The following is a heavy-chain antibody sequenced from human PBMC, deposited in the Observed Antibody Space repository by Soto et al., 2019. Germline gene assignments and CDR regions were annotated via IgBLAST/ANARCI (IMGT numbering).Heavy chain of an antibody. CDR2: ILYDGSDK. CDR1: GFTFGNYG. Sequence: QVQLVESRGCVVQPGRSLRLSCAASGFTFGNYGMHWVRQPPGKGLEWMSSILYDGSDKYYADSVKGRFTISRDGSKNTLYLQMDSLRPEGTAVYYCAKWGEVSHNPGGNYYYGMDVWGQGTTVTVSS. J-gene: IGHJ6*02. D-gene: IGHD3-16*01. CDR3: AKWGEVSHNPGGNYYYGMDV. V-gene: IGHV3-30*18.